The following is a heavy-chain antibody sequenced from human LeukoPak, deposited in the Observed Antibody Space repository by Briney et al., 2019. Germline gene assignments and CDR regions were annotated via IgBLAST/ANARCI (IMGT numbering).Heavy chain of an antibody. V-gene: IGHV4-34*01. CDR1: GGSFSGYY. D-gene: IGHD6-13*01. CDR2: INHSGST. Sequence: KPSETLSLTCAVYGGSFSGYYWSWIRQPPGKGLEWIGEINHSGSTNYNPSLKSRVTISVDTSKNQFSLKLSSVTAADTAVYYCALGVAAFTFDYWGQGTLVTVSS. CDR3: ALGVAAFTFDY. J-gene: IGHJ4*02.